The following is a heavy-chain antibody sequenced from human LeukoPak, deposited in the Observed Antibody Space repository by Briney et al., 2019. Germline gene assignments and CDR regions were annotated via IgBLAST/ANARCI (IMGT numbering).Heavy chain of an antibody. J-gene: IGHJ6*03. CDR3: ARLAYCSNDVCYSNYYYSMDV. Sequence: GASLKISCKGSGCTFSSYWIGWVRQMHGKGLEWMGIIYPDDSDTRYSPSFQGQVTISADKSISTAYLQWSSLKASDTAMYYCARLAYCSNDVCYSNYYYSMDVWGKGTTVTVSS. V-gene: IGHV5-51*01. D-gene: IGHD2-8*01. CDR2: IYPDDSDT. CDR1: GCTFSSYW.